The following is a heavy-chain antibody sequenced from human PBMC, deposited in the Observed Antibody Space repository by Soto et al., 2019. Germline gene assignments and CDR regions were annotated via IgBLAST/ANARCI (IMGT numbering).Heavy chain of an antibody. Sequence: GASVKVSCKASGYTFTGYYMHWVRQAPGQGLEWMGWINPNSGGTNYAQKFQGWVTMTRDTSISTAYMELSRLRSDDTAVYYCARDPGHCSSTSCYDTGSGFDYWGQGTLVTVSS. CDR1: GYTFTGYY. V-gene: IGHV1-2*04. CDR3: ARDPGHCSSTSCYDTGSGFDY. J-gene: IGHJ4*02. CDR2: INPNSGGT. D-gene: IGHD2-2*01.